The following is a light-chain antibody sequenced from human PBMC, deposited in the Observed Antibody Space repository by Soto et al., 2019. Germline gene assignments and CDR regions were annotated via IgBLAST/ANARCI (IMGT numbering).Light chain of an antibody. V-gene: IGKV3-20*01. CDR2: GAS. CDR3: QQYGSSLWT. CDR1: QSVANRY. J-gene: IGKJ1*01. Sequence: EIVLTQSPGTLSLSPGERATLSCRASQSVANRYLAWYQQQPGQAPMLLIYGASSRATGIPDRFSGSGSGTDFTLTISRLEPEDFALYFCQQYGSSLWTFGQGTKVEIK.